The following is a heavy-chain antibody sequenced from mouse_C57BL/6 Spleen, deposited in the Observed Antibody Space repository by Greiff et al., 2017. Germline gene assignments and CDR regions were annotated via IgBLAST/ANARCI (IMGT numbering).Heavy chain of an antibody. J-gene: IGHJ2*01. CDR3: ARGEVFDY. Sequence: QVQLQQPGAELVKPGASVKLSCKASGYTFTSYWMQWVKQRPGQGLEWIGEIDPSDSNTNYNQKFKGKATLTVDTSSRTAYMQLSSLTSEDSAVYYCARGEVFDYWGHGTTLTVSS. CDR2: IDPSDSNT. CDR1: GYTFTSYW. V-gene: IGHV1-50*01.